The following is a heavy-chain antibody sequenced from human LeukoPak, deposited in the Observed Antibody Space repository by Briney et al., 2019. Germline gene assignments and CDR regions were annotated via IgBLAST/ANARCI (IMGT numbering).Heavy chain of an antibody. D-gene: IGHD3-3*01. CDR3: ARVIFGVVILYYMDV. CDR1: GFTFSDYY. V-gene: IGHV3-11*04. J-gene: IGHJ6*03. Sequence: GGSLILSCAASGFTFSDYYMSWIRQAPGKGLEWVSYISSSGSTIYYADSVKGRFTIPRDNAKNSLYLQMNSLRAEDTAVYYCARVIFGVVILYYMDVWGKGTTVTVSS. CDR2: ISSSGSTI.